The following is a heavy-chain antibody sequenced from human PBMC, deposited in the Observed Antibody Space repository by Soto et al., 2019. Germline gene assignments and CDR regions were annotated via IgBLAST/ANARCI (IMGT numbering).Heavy chain of an antibody. CDR1: GFTFSSCT. CDR2: ISPRTSHI. Sequence: EVHLVESGGGLVKPGGSLRLCCAVSGFTFSSCTMNWVRQAPGKGLEWVSSISPRTSHIYYADSVKGRFTISRDNAKNSLFLQMNSLRAEYTAVYYCSGFSGGACHKNYGMDVWGQGTTVTVSS. J-gene: IGHJ6*02. V-gene: IGHV3-21*01. CDR3: SGFSGGACHKNYGMDV. D-gene: IGHD2-21*02.